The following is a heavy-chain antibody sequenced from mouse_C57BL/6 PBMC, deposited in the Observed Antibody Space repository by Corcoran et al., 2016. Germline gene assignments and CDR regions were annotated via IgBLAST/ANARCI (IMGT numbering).Heavy chain of an antibody. Sequence: EVQLQQSGPELVKPGASVKIPCKASGYTFTDYNMDWVKQSHGKSLEWIGDINPNNGGTIYNQKFKGKATLTVDKSSSTAYMELRSLTSEDTAVYYCARLTTVVRAMDYWGQGTSVTVSS. CDR2: INPNNGGT. CDR1: GYTFTDYN. J-gene: IGHJ4*01. CDR3: ARLTTVVRAMDY. V-gene: IGHV1-18*01. D-gene: IGHD1-1*01.